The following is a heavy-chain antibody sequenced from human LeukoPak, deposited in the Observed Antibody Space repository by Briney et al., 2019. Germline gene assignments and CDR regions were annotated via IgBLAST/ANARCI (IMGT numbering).Heavy chain of an antibody. J-gene: IGHJ4*02. V-gene: IGHV3-74*01. CDR2: INIDGTTT. CDR1: GFSVSSKY. CDR3: ARDSYEVGATFDY. Sequence: GGSLRLSCAASGFSVSSKYMSWVRQAPGKGLVWISRINIDGTTTNYADSVKGRFTVSRDNDKNTMYLQVNSLRVEDTAVYYCARDSYEVGATFDYWGQGTLVTVP. D-gene: IGHD1-26*01.